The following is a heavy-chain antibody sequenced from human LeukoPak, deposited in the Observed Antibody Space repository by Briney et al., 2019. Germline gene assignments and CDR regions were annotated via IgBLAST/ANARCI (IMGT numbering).Heavy chain of an antibody. Sequence: GGSLRLSCAASGFTFSNYAMSWVRQAPGKGLEWVSSLSGGGDSRYYADSVMGRFTISRDNSKNTLYLQMNSLRAEDTAVYYCAKAVRSMVTGGGYFDSWGQGTLVTVSS. CDR3: AKAVRSMVTGGGYFDS. D-gene: IGHD3-10*01. CDR1: GFTFSNYA. J-gene: IGHJ4*02. CDR2: LSGGGDSR. V-gene: IGHV3-23*01.